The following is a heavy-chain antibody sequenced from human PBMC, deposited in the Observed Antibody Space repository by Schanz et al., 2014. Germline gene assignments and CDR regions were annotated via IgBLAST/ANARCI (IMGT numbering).Heavy chain of an antibody. CDR1: GFTFNGHA. V-gene: IGHV3-30-3*02. D-gene: IGHD3-10*01. J-gene: IGHJ4*02. CDR3: AKLVGEVGDVFDY. Sequence: QVQLVESGGGVVQPGGSLRLSCESSGFTFNGHAMHWVRQAPGKGLEWVAVTSYDGSQKYYTDSVKGRFTVSRDNSKNTLYLQLNSLRAEDTAVYYCAKLVGEVGDVFDYWGQGTLVTVSS. CDR2: TSYDGSQK.